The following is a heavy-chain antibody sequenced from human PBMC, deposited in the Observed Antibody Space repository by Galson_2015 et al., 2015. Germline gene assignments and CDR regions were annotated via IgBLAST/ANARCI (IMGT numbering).Heavy chain of an antibody. CDR1: GYIFTNYG. CDR2: ISAYNGRI. CDR3: ARLDSSGYTSLDY. J-gene: IGHJ4*02. D-gene: IGHD3-22*01. Sequence: SVKVSCKASGYIFTNYGFSWVRQAPGPGLEWMGWISAYNGRINYAQKLQGRVTMTTDPSTSTAYMELTSLRSDDTAVYYCARLDSSGYTSLDYWGQGTLVTVSS. V-gene: IGHV1-18*01.